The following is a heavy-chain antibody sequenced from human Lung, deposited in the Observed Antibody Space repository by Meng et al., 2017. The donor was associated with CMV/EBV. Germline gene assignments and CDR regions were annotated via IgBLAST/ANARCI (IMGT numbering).Heavy chain of an antibody. D-gene: IGHD4-11*01. Sequence: ALXLSXAASGFTFRNFGMHWVRQAPGKGLEWVAVIWYDGSSKYYADSVKGRFTISRDNSKNTLFLLMNSLRAEDTAVYYCAKEDPNTVSFDYWGQGTLVTVSS. J-gene: IGHJ4*02. CDR3: AKEDPNTVSFDY. CDR2: IWYDGSSK. CDR1: GFTFRNFG. V-gene: IGHV3-33*06.